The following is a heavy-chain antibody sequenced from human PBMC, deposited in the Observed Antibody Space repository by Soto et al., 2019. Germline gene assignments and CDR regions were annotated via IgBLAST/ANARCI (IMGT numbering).Heavy chain of an antibody. CDR2: ISGSGGLT. J-gene: IGHJ4*02. CDR1: GFTFSSFA. V-gene: IGHV3-23*01. CDR3: AAERGAPFSHGDYCY. Sequence: AGGSLRLSCAASGFTFSSFAMSWVRRAPGKVLEWVSSISGSGGLTFYADSVKGRFTISRDNSKNTLYLQINSLGAEDTAVYYCAAERGAPFSHGDYCYWGQGTLVTVSS. D-gene: IGHD3-16*02.